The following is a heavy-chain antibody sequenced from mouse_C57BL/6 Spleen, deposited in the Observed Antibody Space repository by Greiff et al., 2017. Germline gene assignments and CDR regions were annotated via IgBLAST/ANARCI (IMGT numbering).Heavy chain of an antibody. CDR1: GFNIQNTY. CDR3: ASGYDDYGCAY. CDR2: IDPAKGNP. D-gene: IGHD2-3*01. V-gene: IGHV14-3*01. J-gene: IGHJ3*01. Sequence: VQPQPSVAELVRPGASVKLSCPASGFNIQNTYMHWVKQRPEQGLEWIGRIDPAKGNPKYAPKLQGKATITADTSSNTAYLRLSSLTSEDTALYYCASGYDDYGCAYWGQGTLVTVSA.